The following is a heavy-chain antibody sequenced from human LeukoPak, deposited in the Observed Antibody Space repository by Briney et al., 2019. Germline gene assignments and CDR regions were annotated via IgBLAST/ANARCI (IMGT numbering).Heavy chain of an antibody. CDR1: GFTFSSYA. CDR3: AKDLERWLHRPFDY. V-gene: IGHV3-23*01. CDR2: ISGSGGST. D-gene: IGHD5-24*01. J-gene: IGHJ4*02. Sequence: GGSLRLSCAASGFTFSSYAMSWVRQAPGKGLEWVSAISGSGGSTYYADSVKGRFTISRDNSKNTLYLQVNSLRAEDTAVYYCAKDLERWLHRPFDYWGQGTLVTVSS.